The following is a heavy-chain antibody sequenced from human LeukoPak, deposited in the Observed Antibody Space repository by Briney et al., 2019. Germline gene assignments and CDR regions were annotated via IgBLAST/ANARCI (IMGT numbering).Heavy chain of an antibody. V-gene: IGHV4-59*08. CDR3: ARHPTALVSYGFDP. D-gene: IGHD5-18*01. Sequence: SEPLSLTCTVSGGSFSNYYWSWIRQPPGKGLEWIGYIYYSGSTNYNPSLKSRVTISVDTSKNQFSLNLSSVTAADTAVYYCARHPTALVSYGFDPWGQGTLVTVSS. J-gene: IGHJ5*02. CDR1: GGSFSNYY. CDR2: IYYSGST.